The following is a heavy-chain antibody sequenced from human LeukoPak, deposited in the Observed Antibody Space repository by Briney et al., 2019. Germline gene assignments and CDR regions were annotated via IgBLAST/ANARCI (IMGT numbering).Heavy chain of an antibody. D-gene: IGHD5-18*01. CDR3: ARGHTENYFDY. J-gene: IGHJ4*02. V-gene: IGHV4-30-2*01. CDR1: GGSSSGGGYS. Sequence: SQTLSLTCAVSGGSSSGGGYSWSWIRQPPGKGLEWIGYIYHSGSTYYNPSLKSRVTISVDRSKNQFSLKLSSVTAADTAVYYCARGHTENYFDYWGQGTLVTVSS. CDR2: IYHSGST.